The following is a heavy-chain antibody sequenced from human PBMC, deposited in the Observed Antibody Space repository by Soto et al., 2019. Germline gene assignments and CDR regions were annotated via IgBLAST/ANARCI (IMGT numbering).Heavy chain of an antibody. CDR2: INSDGSST. D-gene: IGHD3-10*01. Sequence: EVQLVESGGGLVQPGGSLRLSCAASGFTFSSYWMHWVRQAPGKGLVWVSRINSDGSSTSYADSVKGRFTISRDNAKNTLYLQMNSLRAEDTAVYYCARGGLLWFGDTLDYYFDYWGQGTLVTVSS. J-gene: IGHJ4*02. CDR1: GFTFSSYW. V-gene: IGHV3-74*01. CDR3: ARGGLLWFGDTLDYYFDY.